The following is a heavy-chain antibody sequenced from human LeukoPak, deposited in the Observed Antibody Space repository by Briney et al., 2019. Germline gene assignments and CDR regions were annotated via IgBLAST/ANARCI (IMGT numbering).Heavy chain of an antibody. CDR2: IISSGAYI. Sequence: GGSLRLSCAASGFTFSSYTINWVRQAPGKGLEWVSSIISSGAYIYYADSVKGRFTISRDNAKNSLYLQMNSLRAEDTAVYYCARDFRGYSSTNCYLGHLDYWGQGTLVTVSS. V-gene: IGHV3-21*03. J-gene: IGHJ4*02. D-gene: IGHD2-2*01. CDR3: ARDFRGYSSTNCYLGHLDY. CDR1: GFTFSSYT.